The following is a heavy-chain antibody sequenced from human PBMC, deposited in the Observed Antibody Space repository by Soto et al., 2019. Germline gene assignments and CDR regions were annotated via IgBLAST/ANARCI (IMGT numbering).Heavy chain of an antibody. CDR2: ISAYNGNT. D-gene: IGHD2-15*01. V-gene: IGHV1-18*01. J-gene: IGHJ3*02. CDR3: ASYNYCSGGSCYARRRKRQDAFDI. Sequence: ASVKVSCKASGYTFTSYGISWVRQAPGQGLEWMGWISAYNGNTNYAQKLQGRVTMTTDTSTSTAYMELRSLRSDDTAVYYCASYNYCSGGSCYARRRKRQDAFDIWGQGTMVTVSS. CDR1: GYTFTSYG.